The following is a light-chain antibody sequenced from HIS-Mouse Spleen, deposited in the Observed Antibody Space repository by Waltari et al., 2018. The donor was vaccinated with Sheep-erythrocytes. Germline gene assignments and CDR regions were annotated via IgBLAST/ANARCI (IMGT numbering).Light chain of an antibody. CDR1: KLGDKY. CDR3: QAWDSSTVV. Sequence: SYELTQPPSVSVSPGQTASITCSGDKLGDKYACWYHQKPGQSPVLVIYQDSKRPAGIPGRVPGSNSGNTATLTISGTQAMDEADYYCQAWDSSTVVFGGGTKLTVL. J-gene: IGLJ2*01. V-gene: IGLV3-1*01. CDR2: QDS.